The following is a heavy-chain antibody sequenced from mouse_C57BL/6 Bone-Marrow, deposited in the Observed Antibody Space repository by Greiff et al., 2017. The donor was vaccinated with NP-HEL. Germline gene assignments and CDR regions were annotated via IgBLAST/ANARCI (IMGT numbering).Heavy chain of an antibody. J-gene: IGHJ2*01. CDR2: ISNLAYSI. CDR3: ARQGDYYGFDY. CDR1: GFTFSDYG. D-gene: IGHD1-1*01. V-gene: IGHV5-15*01. Sequence: DVMLVESGGGLVQPGGSLKLSCAASGFTFSDYGMAWVRQAPRKGPEWVAFISNLAYSIYYADTVTGRFTISRENAKNTLYLEMSSLRSEDTAMYYCARQGDYYGFDYWGQGTTLTVSS.